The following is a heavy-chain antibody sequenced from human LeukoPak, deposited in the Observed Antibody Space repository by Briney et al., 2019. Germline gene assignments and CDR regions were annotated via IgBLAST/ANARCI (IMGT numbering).Heavy chain of an antibody. CDR2: IYYSGST. D-gene: IGHD4-17*01. Sequence: KPSETLSLTCTVSGGSISSYYWSWIRQPPGKGLEWIGYIYYSGSTNYNPSLKSRVTISVDTSKNQFSLKLSSATAADTAVYYCARTDYALYYGMDVWGQGTTVTVSS. J-gene: IGHJ6*02. CDR3: ARTDYALYYGMDV. CDR1: GGSISSYY. V-gene: IGHV4-59*01.